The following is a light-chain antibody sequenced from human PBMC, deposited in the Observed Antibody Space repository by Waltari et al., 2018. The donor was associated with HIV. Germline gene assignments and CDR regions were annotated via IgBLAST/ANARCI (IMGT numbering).Light chain of an antibody. V-gene: IGLV1-47*01. CDR3: VGWDSRLSGYV. J-gene: IGLJ1*01. CDR1: SSNIENDN. Sequence: QSVLTQPPSASGTPGQRVTISCSGSSSNIENDNVYWYQQLTAAAPRLLIYKDTQLPSGVPDRFTGSKSGTSASLAISGLRSEDEADYYCVGWDSRLSGYVFGSGTKVTVL. CDR2: KDT.